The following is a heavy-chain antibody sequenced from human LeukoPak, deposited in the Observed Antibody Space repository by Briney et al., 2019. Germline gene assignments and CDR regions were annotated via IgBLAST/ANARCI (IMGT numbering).Heavy chain of an antibody. J-gene: IGHJ6*03. V-gene: IGHV4-39*01. CDR2: IYYSGST. CDR1: GGSISSSSYY. Sequence: PSETLSLTCTVSGGSISSSSYYWGWIRQPPGKGLEWIGSIYYSGSTYYNPSLKSRVTISVDTSKNQFSLKLSSVTAADTAVYYCARGGGGVIITSYYYYLDVWAKGTTVTVSS. CDR3: ARGGGGVIITSYYYYLDV. D-gene: IGHD3-3*01.